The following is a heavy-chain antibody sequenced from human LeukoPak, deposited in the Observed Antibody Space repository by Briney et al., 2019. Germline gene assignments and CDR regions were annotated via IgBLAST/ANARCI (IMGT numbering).Heavy chain of an antibody. J-gene: IGHJ3*02. CDR3: ARAPLKDI. CDR1: GGSISSYY. Sequence: PSETLSLTCTVSGGSISSYYWSWIRQPPGKGLEWIGYIYYSGSTNYNPSLKSRVTISVDTSKNQFSLKLSSVTAADTAVYYCARAPLKDIWGRGTMVTVSS. CDR2: IYYSGST. V-gene: IGHV4-59*01.